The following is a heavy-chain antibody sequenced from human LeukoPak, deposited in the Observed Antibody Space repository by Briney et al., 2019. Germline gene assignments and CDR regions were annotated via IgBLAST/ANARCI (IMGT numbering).Heavy chain of an antibody. D-gene: IGHD3-3*01. V-gene: IGHV4-34*01. J-gene: IGHJ6*03. CDR2: INHSGST. CDR1: GGSFSGYY. CDR3: ARGPVWSGQSGYYYYYYMDV. Sequence: SETLSLTCAVYGGSFSGYYWSWIRQPPGKGLEWIGEINHSGSTNYNPSLKSRVTISVDTSKNRFSLKLSSVTAADTAVYYCARGPVWSGQSGYYYYYYMDVWGKGTTVTVSS.